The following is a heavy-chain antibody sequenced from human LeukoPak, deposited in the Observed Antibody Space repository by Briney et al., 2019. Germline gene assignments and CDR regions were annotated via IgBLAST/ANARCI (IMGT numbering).Heavy chain of an antibody. CDR3: TRLTHHCDL. CDR2: IYSHGSS. J-gene: IGHJ5*02. Sequence: SETLSLTCTVSGDSISSCHYYWSWLRPPPGKGLEWLVYIYSHGSSSYNPFLKNRVSMSVDTSKNQFSLKVTSVTAADTAVYYCTRLTHHCDLWGQGTLVTVSS. D-gene: IGHD1-14*01. V-gene: IGHV4-30-4*01. CDR1: GDSISSCHYY.